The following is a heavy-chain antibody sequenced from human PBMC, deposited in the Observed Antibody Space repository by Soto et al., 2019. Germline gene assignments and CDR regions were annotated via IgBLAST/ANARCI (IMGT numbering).Heavy chain of an antibody. D-gene: IGHD7-27*01. V-gene: IGHV4-31*03. Sequence: QVQLQESGPGLVKPSQTLSLTCTVSGGSISSGGYYWSWIRQHPGKGLAWIGHFYYSGSTYYNPSLKSRVTMSVDTSKNQFSLKLSSVTAADTAMYYCARVWGMTPDYWGQGTLVTVSS. CDR2: FYYSGST. J-gene: IGHJ4*02. CDR3: ARVWGMTPDY. CDR1: GGSISSGGYY.